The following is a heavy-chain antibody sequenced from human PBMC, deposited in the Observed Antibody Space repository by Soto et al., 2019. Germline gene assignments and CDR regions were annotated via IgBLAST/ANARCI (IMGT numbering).Heavy chain of an antibody. Sequence: SVKVSCKASGFTFTSSAVQWVRQARGQRLEWIGWIVVGSGNTNYAQKFQERVTITRDMSTSTAYMELSSLRSEDTAAYYCAAAGGIFQDDYWGQGTLVTVSS. CDR3: AAAGGIFQDDY. J-gene: IGHJ4*02. CDR2: IVVGSGNT. V-gene: IGHV1-58*01. D-gene: IGHD2-15*01. CDR1: GFTFTSSA.